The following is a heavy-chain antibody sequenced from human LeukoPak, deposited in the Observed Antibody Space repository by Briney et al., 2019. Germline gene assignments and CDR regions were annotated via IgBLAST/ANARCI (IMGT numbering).Heavy chain of an antibody. J-gene: IGHJ4*02. CDR2: ISYDGSNK. V-gene: IGHV3-30*03. Sequence: GGSLRLSCAASGFTFSSYGMHWVRQAPGKGLEWVAVISYDGSNKYYADSVKGRFTISRDNSKNTLYLQMNSLRAEDTAVYYCATEGGYDYVWGSHDYWGQGTLVTVSS. CDR1: GFTFSSYG. D-gene: IGHD3-16*01. CDR3: ATEGGYDYVWGSHDY.